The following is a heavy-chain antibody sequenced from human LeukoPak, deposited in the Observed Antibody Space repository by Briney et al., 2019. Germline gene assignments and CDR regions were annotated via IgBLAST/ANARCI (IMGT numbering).Heavy chain of an antibody. Sequence: GGSLRLSCAASGFAFSSYGMHWVRQAPGKGLEWVALIKPDGSNKYYADSVKGRFTISRDNSKNTLHLQMNSLRAEDTAVYYCARSRAFDYWGQGTLVTVSS. CDR1: GFAFSSYG. D-gene: IGHD2/OR15-2a*01. CDR3: ARSRAFDY. V-gene: IGHV3-30*02. CDR2: IKPDGSNK. J-gene: IGHJ4*02.